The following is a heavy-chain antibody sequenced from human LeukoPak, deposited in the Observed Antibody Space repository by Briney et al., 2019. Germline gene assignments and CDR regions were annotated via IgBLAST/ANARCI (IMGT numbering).Heavy chain of an antibody. V-gene: IGHV4-34*01. D-gene: IGHD3-9*01. CDR1: GGSFSGYY. Sequence: PSETLSLTCAVYGGSFSGYYWSWIRQPPGKGLEWIGEINHSGSTNYNPSLKSRVTISVDTSKNQFSLKLSSVTAADTAVYYCASLEGDILTGYYFGVFDLWGRGTLVTVSS. CDR3: ASLEGDILTGYYFGVFDL. CDR2: INHSGST. J-gene: IGHJ2*01.